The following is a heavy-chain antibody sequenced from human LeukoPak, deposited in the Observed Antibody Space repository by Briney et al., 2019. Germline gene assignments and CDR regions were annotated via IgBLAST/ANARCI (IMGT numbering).Heavy chain of an antibody. CDR2: IYTSGST. CDR3: ARDGYYYDSSGYYCEALDI. V-gene: IGHV4-4*07. Sequence: SETLSLTCTVSGGSISSYYWSWIRQPAGKGLEWIGRIYTSGSTNYNPSLKSRVTMSVDTSKNQFSLKLSSVTAADTAVYYCARDGYYYDSSGYYCEALDIWGQGTMVTVSS. CDR1: GGSISSYY. J-gene: IGHJ3*02. D-gene: IGHD3-22*01.